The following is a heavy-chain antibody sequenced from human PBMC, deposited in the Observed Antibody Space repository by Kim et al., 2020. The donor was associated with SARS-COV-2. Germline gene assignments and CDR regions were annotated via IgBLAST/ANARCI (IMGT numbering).Heavy chain of an antibody. D-gene: IGHD6-19*01. CDR2: INTNTGNP. CDR3: AREWGIAVAWGWFDP. CDR1: GYTFTSYA. J-gene: IGHJ5*02. V-gene: IGHV7-4-1*02. Sequence: ASVKVSCKASGYTFTSYAMNWVRQAPGQGLEWMGWINTNTGNPTYAQGFTGRFVFSLDTSVSTAYLQISSLKAEDTAAYYCAREWGIAVAWGWFDPWGQGTLVTVSS.